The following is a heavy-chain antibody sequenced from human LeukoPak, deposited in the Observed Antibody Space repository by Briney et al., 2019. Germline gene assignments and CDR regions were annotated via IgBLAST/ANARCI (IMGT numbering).Heavy chain of an antibody. Sequence: SVKVSCKASRGTFSSYAISWVRQAPGQGLEWMGGIIPIFGTANYAQKFQGRVTITADESTSTAYMELSSLRSEDTAVYYCARGPGGRRGYYPLEDYYYYHYMDVWGKGTTVTVSS. CDR3: ARGPGGRRGYYPLEDYYYYHYMDV. CDR2: IIPIFGTA. CDR1: RGTFSSYA. V-gene: IGHV1-69*13. J-gene: IGHJ6*03. D-gene: IGHD3-22*01.